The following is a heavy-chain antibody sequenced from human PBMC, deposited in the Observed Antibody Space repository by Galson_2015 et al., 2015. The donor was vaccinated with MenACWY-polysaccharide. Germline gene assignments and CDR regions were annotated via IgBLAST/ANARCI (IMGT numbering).Heavy chain of an antibody. Sequence: SLRLSCAASGFTFSSHWMYWVRQAPGKGLVWVAHINRDGSSTSYADSVKGRFTISRDNAKNMLYLQMNSLRAEDTAVYYCARDPERGDGYVLDYWGQGTLVTVSS. CDR1: GFTFSSHW. CDR2: INRDGSST. V-gene: IGHV3-74*01. J-gene: IGHJ4*02. D-gene: IGHD5-24*01. CDR3: ARDPERGDGYVLDY.